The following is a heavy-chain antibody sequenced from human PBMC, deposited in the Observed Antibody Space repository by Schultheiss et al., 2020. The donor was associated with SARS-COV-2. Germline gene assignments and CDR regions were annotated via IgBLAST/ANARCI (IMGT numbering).Heavy chain of an antibody. CDR3: ARASCSSTSCSTNWFDP. CDR1: GYTFTSYG. V-gene: IGHV1-18*01. Sequence: ASVKVSCKASGYTFTSYGISWVRQAPGQGLEWMGWISAYNGNTKYSQEFQGRVTITRDTSASTAYMELSRLRSDDTAVYYCARASCSSTSCSTNWFDPWGQGTLVTVSS. D-gene: IGHD2-2*01. J-gene: IGHJ5*02. CDR2: ISAYNGNT.